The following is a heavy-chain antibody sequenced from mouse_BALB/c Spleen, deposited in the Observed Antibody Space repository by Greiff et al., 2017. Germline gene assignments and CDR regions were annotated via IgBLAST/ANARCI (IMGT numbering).Heavy chain of an antibody. D-gene: IGHD1-2*01. Sequence: EVQRVESGGGLVQPGGSRKLSCAASGFTFSSFGMHWVRQAPEKGLEWVAYISSGSSTIYYADTVKGRFTISRDNPKNTLFLQMTSLRSEDTAMYYCARGTTATWFAYWGQGTLVTVSA. CDR1: GFTFSSFG. CDR3: ARGTTATWFAY. J-gene: IGHJ3*01. V-gene: IGHV5-17*02. CDR2: ISSGSSTI.